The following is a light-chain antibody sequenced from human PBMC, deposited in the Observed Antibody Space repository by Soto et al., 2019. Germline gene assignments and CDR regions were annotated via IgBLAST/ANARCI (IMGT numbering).Light chain of an antibody. Sequence: EIGLKQSPGTLSLSTGERATLSCRASQSVDSNYLAWYQQKPGQGRRIIIFGAAGRATGIPDRFSGSGSGTDFTLTISRLEPEDFAVYYCQQYGSLSWTFGQGTNV. CDR1: QSVDSNY. CDR2: GAA. J-gene: IGKJ1*01. V-gene: IGKV3-20*01. CDR3: QQYGSLSWT.